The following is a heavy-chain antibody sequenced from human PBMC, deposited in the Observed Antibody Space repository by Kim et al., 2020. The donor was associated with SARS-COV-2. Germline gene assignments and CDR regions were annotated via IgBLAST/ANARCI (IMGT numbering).Heavy chain of an antibody. CDR3: SRDPEWELPQGWFDP. Sequence: ASVKVSCKASGYTFTSYAMHWVRQAPGQRLEWMGWINAGNVNTKYSQKFQGRVTITRYTSASTAYMELSSLRSEDTAVYYCSRDPEWELPQGWFDPWGQGTLVTVSS. CDR2: INAGNVNT. D-gene: IGHD1-26*01. J-gene: IGHJ5*02. V-gene: IGHV1-3*01. CDR1: GYTFTSYA.